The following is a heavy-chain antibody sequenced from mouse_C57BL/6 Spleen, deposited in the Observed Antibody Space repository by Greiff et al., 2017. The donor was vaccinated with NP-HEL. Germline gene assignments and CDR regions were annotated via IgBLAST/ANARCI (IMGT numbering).Heavy chain of an antibody. D-gene: IGHD2-1*01. CDR3: ARDFPYGNYGNFDV. CDR1: GFTFSSYA. V-gene: IGHV5-4*01. J-gene: IGHJ1*03. CDR2: ISDGGSYT. Sequence: EVKVVESGGGLVKPGGSLKLSCAASGFTFSSYAMSWVRQTPEKRLEWVATISDGGSYTYYPDNVKGRFTISRDNAKNNLYLQMSHLKSEDTAMYYCARDFPYGNYGNFDVWGTGTTVTVSS.